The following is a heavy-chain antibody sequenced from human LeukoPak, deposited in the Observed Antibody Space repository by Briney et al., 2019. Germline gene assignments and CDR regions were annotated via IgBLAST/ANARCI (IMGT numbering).Heavy chain of an antibody. J-gene: IGHJ5*02. CDR2: INHSGST. V-gene: IGHV4-34*01. D-gene: IGHD6-13*01. CDR1: GGSFSGYY. CDR3: ARKRIIIAAAGTSWFDP. Sequence: SETLSLTCAVYGGSFSGYYWSWIRQPPGKGLEWIGEINHSGSTNYSPSLKSRVTISVDTSKNQFSLKLSSVTAADTDVYYCARKRIIIAAAGTSWFDPWGRGTLVTVSS.